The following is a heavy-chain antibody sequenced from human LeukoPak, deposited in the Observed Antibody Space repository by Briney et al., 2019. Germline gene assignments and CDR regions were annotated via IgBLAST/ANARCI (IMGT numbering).Heavy chain of an antibody. CDR3: AKDFYNSGGRWYDCFDI. CDR1: GYTFSNFG. D-gene: IGHD2-15*01. V-gene: IGHV1-18*01. CDR2: SSGYNDDT. Sequence: GASVKVSCKASGYTFSNFGISWVRQPPGQGLEWMGWSSGYNDDTHYAQKFQGRVTMTTDTSTNTAYMDLRSLRSDDTAIYYCAKDFYNSGGRWYDCFDIWGQGTMVTVSS. J-gene: IGHJ3*02.